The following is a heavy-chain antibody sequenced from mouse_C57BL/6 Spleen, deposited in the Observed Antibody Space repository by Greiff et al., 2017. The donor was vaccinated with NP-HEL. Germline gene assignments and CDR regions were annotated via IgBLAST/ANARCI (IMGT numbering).Heavy chain of an antibody. CDR2: INPSNGGT. D-gene: IGHD2-4*01. Sequence: QVQLQQPGTELVKPGASVKLSCKASGYTFTSYWMHWVKQRPGQGLEWIGNINPSNGGTNYNEKFKSKATLTADKSSSTAYMQLSSLTSSDSAVYYCAREDDYGGLFAYWGQGTLVTVSA. CDR3: AREDDYGGLFAY. J-gene: IGHJ3*01. V-gene: IGHV1-53*01. CDR1: GYTFTSYW.